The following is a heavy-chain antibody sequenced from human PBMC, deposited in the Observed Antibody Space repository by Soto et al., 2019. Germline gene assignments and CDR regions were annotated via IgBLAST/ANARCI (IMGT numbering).Heavy chain of an antibody. CDR1: AFTLSSYS. J-gene: IGHJ6*02. CDR2: INSGSTTI. CDR3: ARDNPRSSGWDV. V-gene: IGHV3-48*02. Sequence: EVQLVESGGGLVQPGGSLRLSCVASAFTLSSYSMNWVRQAPGKGLEWVSYINSGSTTIYYADSGKGRFTISRDNAKNSLYLQMNSLRDEDTAVYYCARDNPRSSGWDVWGQGTTVTVSS.